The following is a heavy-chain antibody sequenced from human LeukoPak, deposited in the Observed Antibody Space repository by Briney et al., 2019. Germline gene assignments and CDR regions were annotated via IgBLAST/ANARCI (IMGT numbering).Heavy chain of an antibody. J-gene: IGHJ4*02. CDR3: AKVYPTYGDYQER. D-gene: IGHD4-17*01. V-gene: IGHV3-30*18. Sequence: GGSLRLSCAAFGFTFSSYGMHWVRQAPGKGLEWVAVISYDGSNKYYADSVKGRFTISRDNSKNTLYLQMNSLRAEDTAVYYCAKVYPTYGDYQERWGQGTLVTVSS. CDR2: ISYDGSNK. CDR1: GFTFSSYG.